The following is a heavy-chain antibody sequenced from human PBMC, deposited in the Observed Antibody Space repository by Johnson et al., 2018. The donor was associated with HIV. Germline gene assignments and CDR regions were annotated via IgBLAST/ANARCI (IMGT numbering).Heavy chain of an antibody. J-gene: IGHJ3*02. D-gene: IGHD3-22*01. CDR2: IKSKTDGGTT. V-gene: IGHV3-15*01. Sequence: VQLVESGGGLVKPGGSLRLSCAASGFTFSNAWMSWVRQAPGKGLEWVGRIKSKTDGGTTDYAAPVKGRFTISRDDSKNTLYLQMNSLKPEETAVYYCTTWPYYYDTSEDAFDIWGQGTMVTVSS. CDR1: GFTFSNAW. CDR3: TTWPYYYDTSEDAFDI.